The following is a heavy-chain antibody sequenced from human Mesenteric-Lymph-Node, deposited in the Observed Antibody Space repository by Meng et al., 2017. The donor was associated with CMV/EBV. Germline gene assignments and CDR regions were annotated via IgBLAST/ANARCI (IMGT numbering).Heavy chain of an antibody. CDR1: GFTFDSYA. CDR2: IRYDGSNK. CDR3: AKVGVVPPSGDLDY. V-gene: IGHV3-30*02. Sequence: GGSLRLSCAASGFTFDSYAMSWVRQAPGKGLEWVAFIRYDGSNKYYADSVKGRCTISRDNSENTLYLQMNSLRAEDTAVYYCAKVGVVPPSGDLDYWGQGTLVTVSS. D-gene: IGHD3-16*01. J-gene: IGHJ4*02.